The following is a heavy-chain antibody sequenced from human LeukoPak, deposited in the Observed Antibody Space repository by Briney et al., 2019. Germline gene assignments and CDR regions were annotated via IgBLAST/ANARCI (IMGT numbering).Heavy chain of an antibody. J-gene: IGHJ4*02. V-gene: IGHV4-59*08. CDR3: ARHRGGSSSCHFDY. Sequence: SSETLSLTCTASGGSISNYYWSSIRQPPGKGLEWIGYIYYSGSTNYSPSLKSRVTISVDTSKNQFSVQLTSVTAADTAVYYCARHRGGSSSCHFDYWGQGTLVTVSS. D-gene: IGHD6-13*01. CDR1: GGSISNYY. CDR2: IYYSGST.